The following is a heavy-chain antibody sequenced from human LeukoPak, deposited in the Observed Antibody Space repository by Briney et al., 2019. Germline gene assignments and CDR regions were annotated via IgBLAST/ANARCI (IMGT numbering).Heavy chain of an antibody. CDR1: GFTFSSYW. J-gene: IGHJ6*03. D-gene: IGHD5-24*01. Sequence: GGSLRLSCAASGFTFSSYWMHWVRHAPGKGLVWVSCINSDGRSTSYADSVKGRYTISRDKAKNTLYLQLSSLRAEDTAVYYCARDAMATISFYYYSYMDVWGKGTTVTVSS. CDR3: ARDAMATISFYYYSYMDV. CDR2: INSDGRST. V-gene: IGHV3-74*01.